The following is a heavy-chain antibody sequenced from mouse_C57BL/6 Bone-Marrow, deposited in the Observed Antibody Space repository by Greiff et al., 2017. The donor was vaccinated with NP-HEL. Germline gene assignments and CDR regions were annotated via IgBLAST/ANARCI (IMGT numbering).Heavy chain of an antibody. Sequence: QVQLKESGAELVRPGASVTLSCKASGYTFTDYEMHWVKQTHVHGLEWIGAIDPETGGTAYNQKFKGKAILTADKSSSTAYMERRSLTSEDSAVYYCTRDHYYGSSYYWGQGTTLTVSS. CDR1: GYTFTDYE. D-gene: IGHD1-1*01. J-gene: IGHJ2*01. V-gene: IGHV1-15*01. CDR2: IDPETGGT. CDR3: TRDHYYGSSYY.